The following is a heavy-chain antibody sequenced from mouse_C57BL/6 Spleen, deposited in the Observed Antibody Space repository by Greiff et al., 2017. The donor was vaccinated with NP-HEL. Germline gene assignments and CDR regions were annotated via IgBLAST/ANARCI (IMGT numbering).Heavy chain of an antibody. V-gene: IGHV1-82*01. CDR2: IYPGDGDT. D-gene: IGHD1-1*01. J-gene: IGHJ1*03. CDR1: GYAFSSSW. CDR3: ARGFYYYGSSYDYWYFDV. Sequence: QVQLQQSGPELVKPGASVKISCKASGYAFSSSWMNWVKQRPGKGLEWIGRIYPGDGDTNYNGKFKGKATLTADKSSSTAYMQLSSLTSEDSAVYFCARGFYYYGSSYDYWYFDVWGKGTTVTVSS.